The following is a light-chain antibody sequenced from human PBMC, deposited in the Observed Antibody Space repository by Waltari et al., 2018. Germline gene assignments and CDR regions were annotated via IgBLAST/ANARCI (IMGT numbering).Light chain of an antibody. CDR3: QQYNNWPRVT. CDR1: QSVSSN. J-gene: IGKJ2*01. CDR2: RAS. Sequence: EIVMTQSPATLSVSPGERATLSCRASQSVSSNLAWYQQKPGQAPRLLIYRASTRATGIPARFSGNGSGTEFTLTISSLQSEDFAVYYCQQYNNWPRVTFGQGTKLEIK. V-gene: IGKV3-15*01.